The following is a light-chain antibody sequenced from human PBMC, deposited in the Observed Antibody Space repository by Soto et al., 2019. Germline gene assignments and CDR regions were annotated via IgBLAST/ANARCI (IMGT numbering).Light chain of an antibody. V-gene: IGKV2-28*01. CDR2: LGS. Sequence: DIVMTQSPLSLPVTPGESASISCRSSQSLLYSNGYNYLDWYLQRPGQSPQLLIYLGSNRASGVPDRFSGSGSSIDFTLKITRVEAEDVGVYYCMQALESRTFGQGTKLEIK. CDR1: QSLLYSNGYNY. J-gene: IGKJ2*01. CDR3: MQALESRT.